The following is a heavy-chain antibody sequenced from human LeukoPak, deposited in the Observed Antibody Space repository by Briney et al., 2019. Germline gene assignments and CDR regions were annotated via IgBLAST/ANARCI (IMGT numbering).Heavy chain of an antibody. CDR2: ISSSSSYI. CDR1: GFTFSSYT. V-gene: IGHV3-21*04. D-gene: IGHD5-18*01. J-gene: IGHJ4*02. CDR3: ATHKYVDTAIPDY. Sequence: GGSLRLSCAASGFTFSSYTMNWVRQAPGKGLEWVSSISSSSSYIHYADSVKGRFSISRDNAKNSLYLQMNSLRAEDTAVYYXATHKYVDTAIPDYWGQGTLVTVSS.